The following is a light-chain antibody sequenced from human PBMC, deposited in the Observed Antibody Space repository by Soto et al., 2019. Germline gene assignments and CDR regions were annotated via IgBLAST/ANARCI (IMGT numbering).Light chain of an antibody. CDR2: DAS. Sequence: EIVLTQSPATLSLSPGERATLSCRASQSVSSYLAWYQQKPGQAPRLLIYDASNRATGIPARFSGSGSGTDFTLTISSLEPEDFAVYYCQQRSNWPVTFGQGTKVEF. CDR1: QSVSSY. V-gene: IGKV3-11*01. J-gene: IGKJ1*01. CDR3: QQRSNWPVT.